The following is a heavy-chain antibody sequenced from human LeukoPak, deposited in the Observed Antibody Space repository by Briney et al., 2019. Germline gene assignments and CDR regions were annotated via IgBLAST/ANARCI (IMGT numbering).Heavy chain of an antibody. CDR3: ARGVVAARFWFDP. CDR1: GGSISSYY. Sequence: SETLSLTCTVSGGSISSYYWSCIRQPPGKRLEWIGYIYYSGSTNYNPSLKSRVTISVDTSKNQFSLKLSSVTAADTAVYYCARGVVAARFWFDPWGQGTLVTVSS. CDR2: IYYSGST. J-gene: IGHJ5*02. V-gene: IGHV4-59*01. D-gene: IGHD2-15*01.